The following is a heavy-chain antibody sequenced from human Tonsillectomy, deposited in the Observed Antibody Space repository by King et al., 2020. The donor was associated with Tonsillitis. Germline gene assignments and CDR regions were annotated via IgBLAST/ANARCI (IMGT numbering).Heavy chain of an antibody. D-gene: IGHD3-10*01. Sequence: DVQLVQSGGGLVQPGGSLRLSCAASGFTFSNYWMSWVRQAPGKGLEWVANIEQDGSEKYYVDSVKGRFTISRDNAKNSLYLQMNSLRAEDTAVYYCVREDYRSGGRWRGMDVWGQGTTVTVSS. CDR2: IEQDGSEK. V-gene: IGHV3-7*03. CDR1: GFTFSNYW. J-gene: IGHJ6*02. CDR3: VREDYRSGGRWRGMDV.